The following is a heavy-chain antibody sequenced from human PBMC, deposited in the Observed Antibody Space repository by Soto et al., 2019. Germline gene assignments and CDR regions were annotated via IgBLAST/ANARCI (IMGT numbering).Heavy chain of an antibody. CDR2: ISSSSSYI. CDR1: GFTFSSYS. V-gene: IGHV3-21*01. Sequence: GGSLRLACTASGFTFSSYSMNWVRQAPGKGLEWVSSISSSSSYIYYADSVKGRFTISRDNAKNSLYLQMNSLRAEDTAVYYCAREHPRTGDFWTGYYPRYYYYYGMDVWGQGTTVTVSS. J-gene: IGHJ6*02. D-gene: IGHD3-3*01. CDR3: AREHPRTGDFWTGYYPRYYYYYGMDV.